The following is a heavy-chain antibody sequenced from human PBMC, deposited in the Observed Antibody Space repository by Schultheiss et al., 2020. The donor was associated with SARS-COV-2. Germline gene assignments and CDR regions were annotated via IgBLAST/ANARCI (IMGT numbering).Heavy chain of an antibody. CDR2: ISYDGSNK. CDR3: ARDADIVATIGNYLDY. Sequence: GGSLRLSCAASGFTFSSYAMHWVRQAPGKGLEWVAVISYDGSNKYYADSVKGRFTISRDNSKNTLYLQMNSLRAEDTAVYYCARDADIVATIGNYLDYWGQGTLVTVSS. CDR1: GFTFSSYA. J-gene: IGHJ4*02. D-gene: IGHD5-12*01. V-gene: IGHV3-30*01.